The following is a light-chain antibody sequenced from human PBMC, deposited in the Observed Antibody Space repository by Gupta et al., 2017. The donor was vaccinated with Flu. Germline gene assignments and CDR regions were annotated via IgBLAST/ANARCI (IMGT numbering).Light chain of an antibody. Sequence: QSVLTQPPSVSAAPGQKVTISCSGSSSNIGGQYVSWYQHLPGATPRLLIYKNNNRPSGIPDRFSGSKSGTSATLDITGLQAGDEADYYCATWDNSLNAAVFGGGTKVTVL. V-gene: IGLV1-51*02. CDR2: KNN. CDR1: SSNIGGQY. CDR3: ATWDNSLNAAV. J-gene: IGLJ2*01.